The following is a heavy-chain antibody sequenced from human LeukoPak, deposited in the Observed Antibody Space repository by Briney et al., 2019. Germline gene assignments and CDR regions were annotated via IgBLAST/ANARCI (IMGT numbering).Heavy chain of an antibody. D-gene: IGHD1-26*01. Sequence: SETLSLTCTVSGGFINDYYWNWIRQPPGKGLEWIGYVYYSGSINYNPSLKSRVTISVDTSKNQFSLKLSYVTDADTAVYYCARGSIVGALDPWGQGTLVTVSS. CDR3: ARGSIVGALDP. CDR1: GGFINDYY. CDR2: VYYSGSI. J-gene: IGHJ5*02. V-gene: IGHV4-59*08.